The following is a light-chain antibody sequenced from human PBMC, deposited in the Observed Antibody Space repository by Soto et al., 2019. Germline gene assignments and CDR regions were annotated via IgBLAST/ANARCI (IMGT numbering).Light chain of an antibody. CDR2: DAS. V-gene: IGKV1-5*01. CDR3: QYYSSYSPT. Sequence: DIQMTQSPSTLSASVRDRVTITCRASQSISSWLAWYQQKSGKAPKLLIHDASSLESGVPSRFSGSGSGTEFTLTLSSQQPDDFGTYYCQYYSSYSPTFGPGTTVDIK. CDR1: QSISSW. J-gene: IGKJ3*01.